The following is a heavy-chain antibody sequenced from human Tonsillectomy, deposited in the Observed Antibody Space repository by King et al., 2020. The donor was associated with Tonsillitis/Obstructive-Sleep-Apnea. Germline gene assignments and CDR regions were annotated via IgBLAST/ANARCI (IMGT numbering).Heavy chain of an antibody. CDR3: ATQTSKGGDFDY. J-gene: IGHJ4*02. D-gene: IGHD3-16*01. Sequence: QLVQSGAEVKKPGASVMVSCKVSGYTLSELSMRWVRQAPGKGLEWMGGFDPENGETIYAQKFQGRVTMTEDTSTDTAFMELSSLRYDDTAVYYCATQTSKGGDFDYWGQGTLVTVSS. CDR1: GYTLSELS. CDR2: FDPENGET. V-gene: IGHV1-24*01.